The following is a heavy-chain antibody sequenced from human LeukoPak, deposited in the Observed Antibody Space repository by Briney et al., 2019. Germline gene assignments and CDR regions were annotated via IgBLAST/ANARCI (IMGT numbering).Heavy chain of an antibody. Sequence: GGSLRLSCAASGFTFDDYGMSWVRQAPGKGLEWVSGINWNGGSTGYADSVKGRFTISRDNAKNSLYLQMNSLRAEDTALYYCTRDLRGRELHRIQYYFDYWGQGTLVTVSS. CDR2: INWNGGST. CDR3: TRDLRGRELHRIQYYFDY. D-gene: IGHD1-26*01. V-gene: IGHV3-20*04. CDR1: GFTFDDYG. J-gene: IGHJ4*02.